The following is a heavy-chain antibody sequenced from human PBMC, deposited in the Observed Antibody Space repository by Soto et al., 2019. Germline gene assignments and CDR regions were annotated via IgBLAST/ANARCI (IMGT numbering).Heavy chain of an antibody. CDR1: GFAFGTYW. J-gene: IGHJ4*02. CDR2: INTDGSTT. Sequence: GGSLRLSCEASGFAFGTYWMHWVRQAPGKGLVWVSRINTDGSTTTYADSVKGRFTISRDNARHTLYLQMDSLRAEDTAVYYCARLYDFWSGSALDSWGQGALVTVSS. V-gene: IGHV3-74*01. D-gene: IGHD3-3*01. CDR3: ARLYDFWSGSALDS.